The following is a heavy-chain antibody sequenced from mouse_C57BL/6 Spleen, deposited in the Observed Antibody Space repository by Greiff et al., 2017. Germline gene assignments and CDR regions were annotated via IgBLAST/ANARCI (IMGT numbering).Heavy chain of an antibody. CDR1: GYTFTDYN. D-gene: IGHD2-10*02. V-gene: IGHV1-18*01. CDR3: AVWYYAMDY. J-gene: IGHJ4*01. Sequence: EVKVVESGPELVKPGASVKIPCKASGYTFTDYNMDWVKQSHGKSLEWIGDINPNNGGTIYNQKFKGKATLTVDKSSSTAYMELRSLTSEDTAVYYCAVWYYAMDYWGQGTSVTVSS. CDR2: INPNNGGT.